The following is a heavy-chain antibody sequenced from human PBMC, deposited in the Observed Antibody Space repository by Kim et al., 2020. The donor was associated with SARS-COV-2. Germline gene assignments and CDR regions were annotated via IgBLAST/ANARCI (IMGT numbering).Heavy chain of an antibody. J-gene: IGHJ4*02. Sequence: SVKVSCKASGGTFSSYAISWVRQAPGQGLEWMGRIIPILGIANYAQKFQGRVTITADKSTSTAYMELSSLRSEDTAVYYCARDHKEYDSSGYYPFDYWGQGTLATVSS. CDR2: IIPILGIA. D-gene: IGHD3-22*01. CDR3: ARDHKEYDSSGYYPFDY. V-gene: IGHV1-69*04. CDR1: GGTFSSYA.